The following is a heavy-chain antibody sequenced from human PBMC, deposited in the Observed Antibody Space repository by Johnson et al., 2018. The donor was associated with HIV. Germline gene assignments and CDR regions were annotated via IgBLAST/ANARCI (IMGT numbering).Heavy chain of an antibody. CDR3: AREAYRFGYAFDL. J-gene: IGHJ3*01. Sequence: VQLLESGGGLVQPGGSLRLSCADSGFTFSSYAMSWVRQAPGKGLEWVSSISVSGGATYYADSVKGRFTISRDNSKNTLYLQMNSLRVEDTAIYYCAREAYRFGYAFDLWGQGTMVTVSS. V-gene: IGHV3-23*01. CDR2: ISVSGGAT. CDR1: GFTFSSYA. D-gene: IGHD3-16*02.